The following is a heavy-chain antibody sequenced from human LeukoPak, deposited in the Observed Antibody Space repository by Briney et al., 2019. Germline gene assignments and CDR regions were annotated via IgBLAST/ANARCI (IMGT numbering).Heavy chain of an antibody. V-gene: IGHV3-23*01. CDR1: GFTFSNYA. CDR3: AKVRGSSWYDYFDY. D-gene: IGHD6-13*01. Sequence: GGSLRLSCAASGFTFSNYAMSWVRQAPGKGLEWVSAISGSGGSTYYADSVKGRFTISRDNSKNTLNLQMNSLRAEDTAVYYCAKVRGSSWYDYFDYWGQGTLVTVSS. J-gene: IGHJ4*02. CDR2: ISGSGGST.